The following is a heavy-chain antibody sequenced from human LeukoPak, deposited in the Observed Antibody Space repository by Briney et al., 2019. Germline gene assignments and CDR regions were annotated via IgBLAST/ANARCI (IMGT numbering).Heavy chain of an antibody. Sequence: PGRSLRLSCAASGFTFSSYGMHWVRQAPGKGLEWVAVISYDGSNKYYADSVKGRFTISRDNPKNTLYLQMNSLRAEDTAVYYCAKGHCYNPFDYWGQGTLVTVSS. J-gene: IGHJ4*02. CDR1: GFTFSSYG. V-gene: IGHV3-30*18. CDR2: ISYDGSNK. CDR3: AKGHCYNPFDY. D-gene: IGHD5-24*01.